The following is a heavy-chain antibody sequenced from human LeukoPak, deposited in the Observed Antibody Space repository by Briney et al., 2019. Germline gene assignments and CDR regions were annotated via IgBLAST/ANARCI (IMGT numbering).Heavy chain of an antibody. CDR1: GGSISSYY. CDR3: ARGGHDYGDYGY. J-gene: IGHJ4*02. D-gene: IGHD4-17*01. V-gene: IGHV4-59*08. CDR2: IYYSGST. Sequence: PSETLSLTCTVSGGSISSYYWSWIRQPPGKGLEWIGYIYYSGSTNYNPSLKSRVSISIDTSKNQFSLSLRSVTAADTAVYYCARGGHDYGDYGYWGQGRLVTVSS.